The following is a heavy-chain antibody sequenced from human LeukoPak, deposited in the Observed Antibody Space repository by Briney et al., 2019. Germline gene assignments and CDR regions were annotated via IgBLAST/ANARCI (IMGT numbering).Heavy chain of an antibody. D-gene: IGHD6-19*01. CDR3: AKVRGTYSSGYFFDY. CDR2: ISWNSGYI. CDR1: GFTFDNYA. V-gene: IGHV3-9*01. Sequence: GGSLRLSCAASGFTFDNYAMRWVRQAPGKGLEWLSIISWNSGYIGYADSVKGRFTISRDNAKKSLDLQMNRLRAEDTAFYYCAKVRGTYSSGYFFDYWGQGTLVTVSS. J-gene: IGHJ4*02.